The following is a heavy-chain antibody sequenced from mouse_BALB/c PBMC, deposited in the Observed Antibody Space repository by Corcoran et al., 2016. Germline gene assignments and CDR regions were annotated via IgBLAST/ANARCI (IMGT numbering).Heavy chain of an antibody. J-gene: IGHJ4*01. D-gene: IGHD1-1*01. Sequence: EVQLQQSGAELVKPGASVKLSCTASGFNIKDTYMHWVKQRPEQGLEWIGRIDPANGNTKYDPKFQGKATITADTSSNTADLQLSSLTSEDTAVYYCRYYGSSPAMDYWGQGTSVTVSS. CDR2: IDPANGNT. CDR3: RYYGSSPAMDY. CDR1: GFNIKDTY. V-gene: IGHV14-3*02.